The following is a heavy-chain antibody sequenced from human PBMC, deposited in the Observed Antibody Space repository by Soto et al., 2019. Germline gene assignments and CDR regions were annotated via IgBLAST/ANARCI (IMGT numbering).Heavy chain of an antibody. CDR1: GFTFSDYF. D-gene: IGHD2-2*01. CDR3: VRDSARIVVVPRVDGDNWLDP. V-gene: IGHV3-11*06. Sequence: VRLSCAASGFTFSDYFMSWIRQAPGKGLEWVSFISGSSDNIKYADSVKGRFTISRDNAKNSLYLQMNSLRAEDTAVYYCVRDSARIVVVPRVDGDNWLDPWGQGTLVTVSS. J-gene: IGHJ5*02. CDR2: ISGSSDNI.